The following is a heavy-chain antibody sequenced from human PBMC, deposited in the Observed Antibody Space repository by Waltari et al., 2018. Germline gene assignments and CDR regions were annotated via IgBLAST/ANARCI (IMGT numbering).Heavy chain of an antibody. V-gene: IGHV3-48*04. CDR1: GFTFSSYR. J-gene: IGHJ3*02. Sequence: EVQLVESGGGLVQPGGSLRLSCAASGFTFSSYRMNWFRQAPGKGLEWVSYISGDSGSIHYADSVKGRITVSRDNAKNSLYLQMSSLTAEDTAVFYCARDRDWAFDIWGQGTMVTVSS. CDR2: ISGDSGSI. D-gene: IGHD2-21*01. CDR3: ARDRDWAFDI.